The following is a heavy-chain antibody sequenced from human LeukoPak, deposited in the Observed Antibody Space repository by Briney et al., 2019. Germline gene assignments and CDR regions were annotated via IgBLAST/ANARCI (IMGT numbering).Heavy chain of an antibody. CDR1: GDSISSSNCY. V-gene: IGHV4-39*07. Sequence: SETLFLTCTVSGDSISSSNCYWGWIRQPPGKGLEWIGSIYFSGGTYCNASLKSRVTISVDTSKNQFSLKLSSVTAADTAVYYCARGGGGQLWFGELGPHWFDPWGQGTLVTVSS. CDR3: ARGGGGQLWFGELGPHWFDP. D-gene: IGHD3-10*01. CDR2: IYFSGGT. J-gene: IGHJ5*02.